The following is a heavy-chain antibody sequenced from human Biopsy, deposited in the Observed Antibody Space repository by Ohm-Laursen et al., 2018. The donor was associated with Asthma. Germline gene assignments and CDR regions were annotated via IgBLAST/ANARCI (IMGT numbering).Heavy chain of an antibody. CDR1: GAYIGTPDYH. D-gene: IGHD4-17*01. J-gene: IGHJ6*02. Sequence: SETLSLTCTVSGAYIGTPDYHWSWIRQSPGKGLEWIGFVFYSGTTHYSRSLERRVSISIDTATNEFSMKLWSVTTADTAVYFCAIAVSYGDIYFGIDVWGPGNTVVVS. CDR2: VFYSGTT. V-gene: IGHV4-30-4*01. CDR3: AIAVSYGDIYFGIDV.